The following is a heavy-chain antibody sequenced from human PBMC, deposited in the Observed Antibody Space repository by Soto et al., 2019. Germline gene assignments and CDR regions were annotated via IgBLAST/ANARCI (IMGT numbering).Heavy chain of an antibody. J-gene: IGHJ6*02. CDR2: ISSSSSYI. V-gene: IGHV3-21*01. CDR1: GFTFSSYS. CDR3: ARVGGYSNYGMDV. Sequence: GSLSLSCAASGFTFSSYSMNWVRQAPGKGLEWVSSISSSSSYIYYADSVKGRFTISRDNAKNSLYLQMNSLRAEDTAVYYCARVGGYSNYGMDVWGQGTTVTVSS. D-gene: IGHD5-18*01.